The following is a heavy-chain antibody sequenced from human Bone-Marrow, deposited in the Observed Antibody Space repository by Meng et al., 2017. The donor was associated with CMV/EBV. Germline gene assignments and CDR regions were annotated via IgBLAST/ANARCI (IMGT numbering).Heavy chain of an antibody. CDR1: KFSFSNYS. CDR2: IKQDGSEK. Sequence: GESLKISCAASKFSFSNYSVSWVRQAPGKGLEWVANIKQDGSEKYYVDSVKGRFTISRDNAKNSLYLQMNSLRAEDTAVYYCARGGNSFWSGYFYGMDVWGQGTTVTVSS. CDR3: ARGGNSFWSGYFYGMDV. D-gene: IGHD3-3*01. V-gene: IGHV3-7*01. J-gene: IGHJ6*01.